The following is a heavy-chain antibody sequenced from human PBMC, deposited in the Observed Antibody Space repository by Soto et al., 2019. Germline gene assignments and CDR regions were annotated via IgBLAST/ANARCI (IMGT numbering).Heavy chain of an antibody. CDR2: IKQDGSER. Sequence: PGGSLRLSCAASGFTLNRYWMGWVRQAPGKGPEWLANIKQDGSERYYVDSVKGRFTISRDNVKNSVYLQMNSLRAEDTAVYYCASRNYYDSSGYYYWYYFDFWGQGTLVTVSS. CDR3: ASRNYYDSSGYYYWYYFDF. V-gene: IGHV3-7*03. D-gene: IGHD3-22*01. CDR1: GFTLNRYW. J-gene: IGHJ4*02.